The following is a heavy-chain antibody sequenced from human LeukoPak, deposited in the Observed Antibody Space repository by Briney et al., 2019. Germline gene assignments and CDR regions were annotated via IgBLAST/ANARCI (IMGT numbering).Heavy chain of an antibody. CDR3: ASRGGSSWTGDY. CDR1: GFTFSSYG. J-gene: IGHJ4*02. V-gene: IGHV3-30*02. D-gene: IGHD6-13*01. CDR2: IRYDGSNK. Sequence: GGSLRLSCAASGFTFSSYGMHWVRQAPGKGLEWVAFIRYDGSNKYYADSVKGRFTISRDNSKNTLYLQMNSLRAEDTAVYYCASRGGSSWTGDYWGQGTLVTVSS.